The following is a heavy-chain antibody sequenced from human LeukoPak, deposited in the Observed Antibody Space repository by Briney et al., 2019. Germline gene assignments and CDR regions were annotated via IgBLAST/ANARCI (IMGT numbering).Heavy chain of an antibody. CDR1: GGSISRGSYY. J-gene: IGHJ3*02. D-gene: IGHD4-17*01. CDR2: IYTSGST. V-gene: IGHV4-61*02. CDR3: ARARTGCDAFDI. Sequence: SQTLSLTCTVSGGSISRGSYYWSWIRQPAGKGLEWIGRIYTSGSTNYNPSLKSRVTISVGTSKNQFSLKLSSVTAADTAVYYCARARTGCDAFDIWGQGTMVTVSS.